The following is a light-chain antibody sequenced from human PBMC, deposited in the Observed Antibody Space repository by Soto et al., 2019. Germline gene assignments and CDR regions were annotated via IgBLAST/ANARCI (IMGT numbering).Light chain of an antibody. CDR3: CSYAGNSTYV. CDR1: SSDVGSYNL. CDR2: EGT. Sequence: QSVLTQPASVSGSPGQSITISCSGTSSDVGSYNLVSWYQHHPGKAPKLMIYEGTKRPSGVSNRFSGSKSGKRASLTISGLQAEDEADYYCCSYAGNSTYVFGGGTKLTVL. J-gene: IGLJ2*01. V-gene: IGLV2-23*01.